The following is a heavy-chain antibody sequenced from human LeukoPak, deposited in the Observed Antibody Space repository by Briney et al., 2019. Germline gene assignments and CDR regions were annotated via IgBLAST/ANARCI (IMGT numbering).Heavy chain of an antibody. CDR2: ISSSSSYI. J-gene: IGHJ4*02. Sequence: GGSLRLSCAASGFTFVGNAVTWVRQAPGKGLEWVSSISSSSSYIYYADSVKGRFTISRDNAKNSLYLQMNSLRAEDTAVYYCARGAAMVKAPFDYWGQGTLVTVSS. CDR3: ARGAAMVKAPFDY. CDR1: GFTFVGNA. V-gene: IGHV3-21*01. D-gene: IGHD5-18*01.